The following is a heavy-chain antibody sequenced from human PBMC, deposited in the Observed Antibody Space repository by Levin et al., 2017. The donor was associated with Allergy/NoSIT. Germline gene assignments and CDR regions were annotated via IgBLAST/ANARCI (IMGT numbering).Heavy chain of an antibody. V-gene: IGHV4-59*01. Sequence: PSETLSLTCAASGASISTYYWSWIRLPPGKGLEWIGFISPFGTTSYNPALRSRVTISVDTSKNQVSLKVKSVTAADTAVYYCARDGTGGGANQDVWGQGTTVTVSS. CDR2: ISPFGTT. CDR3: ARDGTGGGANQDV. J-gene: IGHJ6*02. D-gene: IGHD1-14*01. CDR1: GASISTYY.